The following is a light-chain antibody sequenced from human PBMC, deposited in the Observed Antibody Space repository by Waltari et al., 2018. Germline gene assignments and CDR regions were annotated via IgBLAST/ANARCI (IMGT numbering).Light chain of an antibody. CDR1: SSDVGGYNY. CDR2: EVS. Sequence: QSALTQSPSASGSPGQSVAISCTGTSSDVGGYNYVSWYQQHPGKAPKLIIYEVSKRPSGVPDRFAGSKSGNPASLTVSGLQADDEADFYCSSYAGSNDPVVFGGGTKLTVL. J-gene: IGLJ2*01. V-gene: IGLV2-8*01. CDR3: SSYAGSNDPVV.